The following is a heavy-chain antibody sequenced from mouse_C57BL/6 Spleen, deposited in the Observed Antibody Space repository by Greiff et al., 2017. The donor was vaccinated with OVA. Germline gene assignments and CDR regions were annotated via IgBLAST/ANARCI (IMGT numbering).Heavy chain of an antibody. V-gene: IGHV1-15*01. Sequence: QVHVKQSGAELVRPGASVTLSCKASGYTFTDYEMHWVKQTPVHGLEWIGAIDPETGGTAYNQKFKGKAILTADKSSSTAYMELRSLTSEDSAVYYCTRKRVTTVAFDYWGQGTTLTVSS. CDR1: GYTFTDYE. D-gene: IGHD1-1*01. CDR2: IDPETGGT. CDR3: TRKRVTTVAFDY. J-gene: IGHJ2*01.